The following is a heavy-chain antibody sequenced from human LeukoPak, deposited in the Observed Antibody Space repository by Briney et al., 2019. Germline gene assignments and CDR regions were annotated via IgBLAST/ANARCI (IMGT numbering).Heavy chain of an antibody. V-gene: IGHV4-30-2*01. CDR2: IYHAGTT. J-gene: IGHJ5*01. CDR3: ARVRPGGQLDS. D-gene: IGHD1-14*01. Sequence: SETLSLTCGVSGGFISSGGYSGHWVRQPRGAGLECIGYIYHAGTTYYHSSLTSRVTISVDKSKNNFSMELKTVTAADTAVYYCARVRPGGQLDSWGQGTLVTVSS. CDR1: GGFISSGGYS.